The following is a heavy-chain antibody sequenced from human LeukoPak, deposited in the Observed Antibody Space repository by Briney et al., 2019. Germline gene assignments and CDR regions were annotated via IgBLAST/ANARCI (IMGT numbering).Heavy chain of an antibody. D-gene: IGHD2-15*01. V-gene: IGHV3-23*01. CDR2: ISEGGGST. CDR1: GFTFSTFV. Sequence: PGGSLRLSCAASGFTFSTFVMSWVRQAPGKRLEWVSDISEGGGSTFYADSVKGRLTLSRDNSKNTLFLQMNSLRAEDTAVYYCARGAGYGTYDYWGQGTLVTVSS. J-gene: IGHJ4*02. CDR3: ARGAGYGTYDY.